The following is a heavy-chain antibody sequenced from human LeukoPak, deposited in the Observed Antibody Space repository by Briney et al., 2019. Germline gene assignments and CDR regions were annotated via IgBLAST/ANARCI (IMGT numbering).Heavy chain of an antibody. V-gene: IGHV3-48*01. J-gene: IGHJ4*02. CDR2: ISSSSSTI. D-gene: IGHD1-1*01. CDR1: GFTFSSYS. Sequence: GGSLRLSCAASGFTFSSYSMNWVRQAPGKGLEGVSYISSSSSTIYYADSVKGRFTISRDNAKNSLYLQMNSLRAEDTAVYYCARDLYGGTGTDMQDYWGQGTLVTVSS. CDR3: ARDLYGGTGTDMQDY.